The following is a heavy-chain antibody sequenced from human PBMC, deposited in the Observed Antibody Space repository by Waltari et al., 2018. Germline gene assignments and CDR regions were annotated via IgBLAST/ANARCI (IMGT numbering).Heavy chain of an antibody. CDR3: ARDRGVGGGMGWFDP. D-gene: IGHD1-26*01. CDR1: GFTFSSYE. CDR2: ISSSGSTI. Sequence: EVHLVESGGGLVQPGGSLRLSCAASGFTFSSYEMNWVRQAPGKGLEWVSYISSSGSTIYYADSVKGRFTISRDNAKNSLYLQMNSLRAEDTAVYYCARDRGVGGGMGWFDPWGQGTLVTVSS. V-gene: IGHV3-48*03. J-gene: IGHJ5*02.